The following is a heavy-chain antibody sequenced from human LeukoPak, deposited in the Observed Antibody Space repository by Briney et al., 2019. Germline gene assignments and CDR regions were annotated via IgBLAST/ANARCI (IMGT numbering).Heavy chain of an antibody. V-gene: IGHV1-18*01. J-gene: IGHJ6*02. CDR2: ISAYNGNT. Sequence: ASVKVSCRASGYTFTSYGISWVRQAPGQGLEWMRWISAYNGNTNYAQKLQGRVTMTTDTSTSTAYMELRSLRSDDTAVYYCARGSDFWSGYLHGMDVWGQGTTVTVSS. CDR1: GYTFTSYG. CDR3: ARGSDFWSGYLHGMDV. D-gene: IGHD3-3*01.